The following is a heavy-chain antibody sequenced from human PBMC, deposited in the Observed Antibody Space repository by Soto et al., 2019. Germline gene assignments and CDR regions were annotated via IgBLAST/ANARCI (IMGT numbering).Heavy chain of an antibody. CDR2: IYHSGST. D-gene: IGHD6-6*01. Sequence: SSETLSLTCAVSGGSISSGGYSWSWIRQPPGKGLEWIGYIYHSGSTYYNPSLKSRVTISVDTSKNQFSLKLSSVTAADTAVYYCARDSGSIAARRFDPWGQGTLVTVSS. CDR1: GGSISSGGYS. J-gene: IGHJ5*02. V-gene: IGHV4-30-2*01. CDR3: ARDSGSIAARRFDP.